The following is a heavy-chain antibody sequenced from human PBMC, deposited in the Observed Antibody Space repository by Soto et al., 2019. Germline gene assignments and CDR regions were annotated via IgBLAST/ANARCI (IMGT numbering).Heavy chain of an antibody. CDR1: GFPFTTYA. J-gene: IGHJ4*02. CDR2: ISGSGGGT. CDR3: AKGDSSWSNFDF. Sequence: GGPLKLPCQPSGFPFTTYALSWFARAPGKGLEWVSIISGSGGGTYYADSVKGRFTISRDNSKNTLYLQVNSLRAEGTAVYYCAKGDSSWSNFDFWGQGTLVTVSS. D-gene: IGHD6-13*01. V-gene: IGHV3-23*01.